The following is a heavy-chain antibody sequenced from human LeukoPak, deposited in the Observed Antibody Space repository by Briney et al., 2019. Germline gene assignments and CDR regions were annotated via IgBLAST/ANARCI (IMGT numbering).Heavy chain of an antibody. D-gene: IGHD2-21*02. CDR1: GGSFSGYY. CDR2: INHSGST. Sequence: SETLSLTCTVYGGSFSGYYWSWIRQPPGKGLEWIGEINHSGSTNYNPSLKSRVTISVDTSKNQFSLKLNSVTAADTAVYYCTRDRYCGGDCYSPTGYWGQGTLVTVSS. CDR3: TRDRYCGGDCYSPTGY. J-gene: IGHJ4*02. V-gene: IGHV4-34*01.